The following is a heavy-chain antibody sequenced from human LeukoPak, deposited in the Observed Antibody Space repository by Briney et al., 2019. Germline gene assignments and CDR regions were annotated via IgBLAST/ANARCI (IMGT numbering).Heavy chain of an antibody. CDR2: IYSAGSGGAT. D-gene: IGHD5-24*01. J-gene: IGHJ4*02. Sequence: PGGSLRLSCAASGFTVSSNYMSWVRQAPGKGLEWVSVIYSAGSGGATYYADSVTGRFTISRDSSKSTLYLQMNSLRVEDTAVYYCARGDGYNFWEYWGQGTLVTVSP. V-gene: IGHV3-53*01. CDR1: GFTVSSNY. CDR3: ARGDGYNFWEY.